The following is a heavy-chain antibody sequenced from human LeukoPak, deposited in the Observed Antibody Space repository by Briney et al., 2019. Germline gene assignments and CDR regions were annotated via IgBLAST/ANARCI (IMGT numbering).Heavy chain of an antibody. CDR1: GGSFSGYY. CDR2: INHSGGT. Sequence: PSETLSLTCAVYGGSFSGYYWSWIRQPPGKGLEWIGEINHSGGTNYNPSLKSRVTIPVDTSKNQFSLKLSSVTAADTAVYYCASEVVVITTGPHYFDYWGQGTLVTVSS. V-gene: IGHV4-34*01. J-gene: IGHJ4*02. CDR3: ASEVVVITTGPHYFDY. D-gene: IGHD3-22*01.